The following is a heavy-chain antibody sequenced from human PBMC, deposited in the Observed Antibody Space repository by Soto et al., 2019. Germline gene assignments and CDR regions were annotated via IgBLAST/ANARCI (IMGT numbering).Heavy chain of an antibody. V-gene: IGHV4-31*03. D-gene: IGHD3-22*01. CDR3: AREGPGSYYDSSGYFFDY. Sequence: SETLSLTCTVSGGSISSGGYYWSWIRQHPGKGLEWIGYIYYGGSTYYNPSLKSRVTISVDTSKNQFSLKLSSVTAADTAVYYCAREGPGSYYDSSGYFFDYWGQGTLVTVSS. J-gene: IGHJ4*02. CDR2: IYYGGST. CDR1: GGSISSGGYY.